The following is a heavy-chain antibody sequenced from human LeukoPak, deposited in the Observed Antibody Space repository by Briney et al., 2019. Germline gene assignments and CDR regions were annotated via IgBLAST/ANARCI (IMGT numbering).Heavy chain of an antibody. CDR2: IYYSGST. D-gene: IGHD6-19*01. CDR1: GGSISSYY. CDR3: VRVVAVAGYPDAFAI. V-gene: IGHV4-59*01. J-gene: IGHJ3*02. Sequence: SSETLSLTCTVSGGSISSYYWSWIRQPPGKGLEWIGYIYYSGSTNYNPSLKSRVTISVDTSKNQFSLKLSSVTAADTAVYYCVRVVAVAGYPDAFAIWGQGKMVTVFS.